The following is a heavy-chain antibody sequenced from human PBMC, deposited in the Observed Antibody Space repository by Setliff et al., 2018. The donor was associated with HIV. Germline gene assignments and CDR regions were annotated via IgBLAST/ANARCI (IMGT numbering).Heavy chain of an antibody. CDR2: INPSGGST. Sequence: ASVKVSCKASGYTFTGYYIHWVRQAPGQGLEWMGEINPSGGSTSYSEKFRGRATMTRDTSRSTVYMELSSLRFDDTAVYYCARVPILRYASPVDMWGQGTLVTVSS. J-gene: IGHJ4*02. CDR1: GYTFTGYY. CDR3: ARVPILRYASPVDM. V-gene: IGHV1-46*01. D-gene: IGHD3-9*01.